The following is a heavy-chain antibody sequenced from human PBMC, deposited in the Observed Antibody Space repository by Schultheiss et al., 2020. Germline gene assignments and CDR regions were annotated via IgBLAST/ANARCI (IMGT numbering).Heavy chain of an antibody. D-gene: IGHD6-6*01. V-gene: IGHV4-61*08. CDR1: GGSISSGGYY. J-gene: IGHJ3*02. CDR3: AREDRPLAALGNGAFDI. CDR2: IYYSGST. Sequence: SETLSLTCTVSGGSISSGGYYWSWIRQPPGKGLEWIGYIYYSGSTNYNPSLKSRVTISVDTSKNQFSLKLSSVTAADTAVYYCAREDRPLAALGNGAFDIWGQGTMVTVSS.